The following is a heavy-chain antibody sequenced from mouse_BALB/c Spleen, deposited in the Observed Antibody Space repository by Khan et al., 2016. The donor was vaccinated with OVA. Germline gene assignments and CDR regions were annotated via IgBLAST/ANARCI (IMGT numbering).Heavy chain of an antibody. D-gene: IGHD2-14*01. CDR3: ARSGYEAWFAY. J-gene: IGHJ3*01. V-gene: IGHV3-2*02. CDR1: GYSITSDYA. Sequence: EVQLQESGPGLVKPSQSLSLTCTVTGYSITSDYAWNWIRQFPRNKLEWMGYISYSGSTSYNPSLKSQISITRDTSKNQFFLQLNSVTTEDTATYFCARSGYEAWFAYWGQGTLVTVSA. CDR2: ISYSGST.